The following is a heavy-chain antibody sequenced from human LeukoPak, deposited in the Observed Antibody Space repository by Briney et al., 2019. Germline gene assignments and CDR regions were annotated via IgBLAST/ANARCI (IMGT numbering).Heavy chain of an antibody. D-gene: IGHD1-26*01. J-gene: IGHJ4*02. Sequence: SETLSLTCAVYGGSFSGYYWSWIRQPPGKGLEWIGEINHSGSTNYNPSLKSRVTISVDTSKNQFSLKLSSVTAADTAVYYCARVNVGATRDYWGQGTLVTVSS. V-gene: IGHV4-34*01. CDR3: ARVNVGATRDY. CDR2: INHSGST. CDR1: GGSFSGYY.